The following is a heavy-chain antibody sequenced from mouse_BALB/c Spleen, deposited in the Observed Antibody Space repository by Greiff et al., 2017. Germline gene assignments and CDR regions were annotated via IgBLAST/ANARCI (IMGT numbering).Heavy chain of an antibody. J-gene: IGHJ3*01. V-gene: IGHV3-6*02. CDR2: ISYDGSN. D-gene: IGHD2-4*01. CDR3: ARGEITVLAY. Sequence: EVHLVESGPGLVKPSQSLSLTCSVTGYSITSGYYWNWIRQFPGNKLEWMGYISYDGSNNYNPSLKNRISITRDTSKNQFFLKLNSVTTEDTATYYCARGEITVLAYWGQGTLVTVSA. CDR1: GYSITSGYY.